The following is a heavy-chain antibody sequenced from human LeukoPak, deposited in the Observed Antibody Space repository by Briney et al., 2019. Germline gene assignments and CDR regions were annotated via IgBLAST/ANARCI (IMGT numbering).Heavy chain of an antibody. CDR3: ARADKLELIAFDI. V-gene: IGHV1-46*01. CDR1: GYTFTSYG. Sequence: ASVKVSCKASGYTFTSYGISWVRQAPGQGLEWMGIINPSGGSTSYAQKFQGRVTMTRDMSTSTVYMELSSLRSEDTAVYYCARADKLELIAFDIWGQGTMVTVSS. CDR2: INPSGGST. D-gene: IGHD1-7*01. J-gene: IGHJ3*02.